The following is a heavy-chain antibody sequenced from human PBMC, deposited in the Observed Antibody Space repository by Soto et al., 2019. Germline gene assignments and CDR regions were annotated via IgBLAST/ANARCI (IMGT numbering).Heavy chain of an antibody. J-gene: IGHJ6*02. V-gene: IGHV4-31*03. Sequence: QVQLQESGPGLVKPSQTLSLTCTVSGGSISSGGYYWSWIRQHPEKGLEWIGYIYDSGSTYYNPSLKSRVTISVDTSKNQFSLKLSSVTAADTAVYYCATTRGGIAAADPYYYYGMDVWGQGTTVTVSS. CDR1: GGSISSGGYY. CDR3: ATTRGGIAAADPYYYYGMDV. D-gene: IGHD6-13*01. CDR2: IYDSGST.